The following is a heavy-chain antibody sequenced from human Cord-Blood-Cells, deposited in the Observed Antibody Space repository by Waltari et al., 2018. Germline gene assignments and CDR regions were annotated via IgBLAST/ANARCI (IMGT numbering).Heavy chain of an antibody. CDR1: GFTFSSYA. J-gene: IGHJ3*02. V-gene: IGHV3-23*01. Sequence: EVQLLESGGGLVQPGGSLRLSCAASGFTFSSYAMRWVRLAPGKGREWVSAISGSGGSTYYADSVKGRFTISRDNSKNTLYLQMNSLRAEDTAVYYCAKDQSSSGWEYDAFDIWGQGTMVTVSS. CDR2: ISGSGGST. CDR3: AKDQSSSGWEYDAFDI. D-gene: IGHD6-19*01.